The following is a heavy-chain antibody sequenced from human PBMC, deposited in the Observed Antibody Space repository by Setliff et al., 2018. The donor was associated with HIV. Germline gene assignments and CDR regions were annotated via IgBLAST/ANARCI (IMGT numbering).Heavy chain of an antibody. D-gene: IGHD5-18*01. CDR2: ISDSGFST. CDR3: AKGIQLWPFDY. CDR1: GFTFSSYA. Sequence: LSLTCAASGFTFSSYAMSWVRQAPGKGLEWVSAISDSGFSTYYADSVKGRFTISRDTSKNTLYLQMNSLRAEDTAVYYCAKGIQLWPFDYWGQGTLVTVSS. V-gene: IGHV3-23*01. J-gene: IGHJ4*02.